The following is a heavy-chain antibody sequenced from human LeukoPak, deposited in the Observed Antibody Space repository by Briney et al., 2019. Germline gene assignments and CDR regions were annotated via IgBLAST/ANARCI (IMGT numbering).Heavy chain of an antibody. CDR3: ARVVDHDYGDYYLDY. CDR2: IYSGGSGGST. J-gene: IGHJ4*02. V-gene: IGHV3-66*01. CDR1: GFTVSSNY. D-gene: IGHD4-17*01. Sequence: GGSLRLSCAASGFTVSSNYMSWVRQAPGKGLEWVSSIYSGGSGGSTYYADSVKGRFTISRDNSKDTLYLHINSLRAEDTAVYYCARVVDHDYGDYYLDYWGQGTLATVSS.